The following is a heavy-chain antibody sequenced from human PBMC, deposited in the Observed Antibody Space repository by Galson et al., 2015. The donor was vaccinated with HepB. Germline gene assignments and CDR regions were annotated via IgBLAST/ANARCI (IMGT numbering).Heavy chain of an antibody. D-gene: IGHD2-21*01. CDR2: IYYSGST. J-gene: IGHJ6*02. V-gene: IGHV4-31*02. Sequence: GKGLEWIGYIYYSGSTYYNPSLKSRVTISVDTSKNQFSLKLSSVTAADTAVYYCARDDSGGANYYGMDVWGQGTTVTVSS. CDR3: ARDDSGGANYYGMDV.